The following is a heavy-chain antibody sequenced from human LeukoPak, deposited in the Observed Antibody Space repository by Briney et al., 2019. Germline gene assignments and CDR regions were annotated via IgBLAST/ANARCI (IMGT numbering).Heavy chain of an antibody. CDR2: ISSSGGTT. D-gene: IGHD3-3*01. Sequence: ETGGSLRLSCVASGLMFSDYAMSWVRQAPGKGLEWVSSISSSGGTTFYADSVKGRFTISRDLFKKTVHLEMKAMRAEDTAVYYCAKDPRPYYDVPVGSWGQGTLVTVSP. J-gene: IGHJ4*02. CDR3: AKDPRPYYDVPVGS. CDR1: GLMFSDYA. V-gene: IGHV3-23*01.